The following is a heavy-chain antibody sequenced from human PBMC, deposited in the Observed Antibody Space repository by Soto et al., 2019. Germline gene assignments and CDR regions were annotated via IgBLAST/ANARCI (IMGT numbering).Heavy chain of an antibody. Sequence: SETLSLTCTVSGGSISSGGYYWSWIRQHPGKGLEWIGYIYYSGSTYYNPSLKSRVTISVDTSKNQFSLKLSSVTAADTAVYYCARVPYDIFTGYYQDTPRAVDYWGQGTLVTVSS. CDR2: IYYSGST. CDR3: ARVPYDIFTGYYQDTPRAVDY. D-gene: IGHD3-9*01. CDR1: GGSISSGGYY. V-gene: IGHV4-31*03. J-gene: IGHJ4*02.